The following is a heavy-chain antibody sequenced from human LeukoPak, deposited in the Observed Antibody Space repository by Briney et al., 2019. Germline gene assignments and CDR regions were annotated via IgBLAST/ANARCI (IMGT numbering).Heavy chain of an antibody. CDR1: GGTFSSYA. D-gene: IGHD6-19*01. CDR2: MNPNSGNT. J-gene: IGHJ4*02. Sequence: ASVNVSCKASGGTFSSYAINWVRQATGQGLEWMGWMNPNSGNTGYAQKFQGRVTMTRNTSTSTAYMELSSLRSEDTAIYYCARGQLLAVAGKSGSGYWGQGTLVTVSS. CDR3: ARGQLLAVAGKSGSGY. V-gene: IGHV1-8*02.